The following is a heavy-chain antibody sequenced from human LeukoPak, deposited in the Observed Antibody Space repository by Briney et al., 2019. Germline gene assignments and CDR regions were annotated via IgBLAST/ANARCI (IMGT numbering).Heavy chain of an antibody. CDR3: AKERCGGDCYQDY. D-gene: IGHD2-21*02. Sequence: PGGSLRLSCAASGFTFSSYGMHWVRQAPGKGLEWVAVISYDGSNKYYADSVKGRFTISRDNSKNTLYLQMNSLRAEDTAVYYCAKERCGGDCYQDYWGQGTLVTVSS. CDR1: GFTFSSYG. V-gene: IGHV3-30*18. J-gene: IGHJ4*02. CDR2: ISYDGSNK.